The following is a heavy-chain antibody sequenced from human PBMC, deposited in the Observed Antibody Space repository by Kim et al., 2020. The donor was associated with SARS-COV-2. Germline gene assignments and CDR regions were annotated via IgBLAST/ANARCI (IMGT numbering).Heavy chain of an antibody. V-gene: IGHV3-33*05. CDR1: GFPYNYYS. D-gene: IGHD6-13*01. CDR2: ISDDGGNT. Sequence: GGSLRLSCAASGFPYNYYSVHWVRQAPGKGLEWVAVISDDGGNTYVTDSVEGRFTISRDNSKTTVYLQLNSLRVEDTALYYCVAGLTAPGQLWGQGILVT. J-gene: IGHJ4*02. CDR3: VAGLTAPGQL.